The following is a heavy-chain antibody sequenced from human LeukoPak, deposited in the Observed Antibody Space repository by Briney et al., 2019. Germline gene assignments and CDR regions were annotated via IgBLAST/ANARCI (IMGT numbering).Heavy chain of an antibody. D-gene: IGHD3-10*01. CDR2: ISGSGGST. CDR1: GFTFSSYG. CDR3: AKDGGVWFGESNDY. V-gene: IGHV3-23*01. Sequence: GGTLRLSCAASGFTFSSYGMSWVRQAPGKGLEWVSAISGSGGSTYYADSVKGRFTTSRDNFKNTLYLQMNSLRAEDTAIYYCAKDGGVWFGESNDYWGQGTLVTVSS. J-gene: IGHJ4*02.